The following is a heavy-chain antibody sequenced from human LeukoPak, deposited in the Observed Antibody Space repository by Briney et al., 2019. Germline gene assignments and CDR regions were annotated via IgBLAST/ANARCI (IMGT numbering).Heavy chain of an antibody. J-gene: IGHJ5*02. CDR2: INWNGGST. CDR3: ARDAGHYYDSSGYPQTSWFDP. CDR1: GFNFDDYG. D-gene: IGHD3-22*01. V-gene: IGHV3-20*04. Sequence: GGSLRLSCAASGFNFDDYGMSWVRQAPGRGLEWVSGINWNGGSTGYADSVKGRFTISRDNAKNSLYLQMNSLRAEDTAVYYCARDAGHYYDSSGYPQTSWFDPWGQGTLVTVSS.